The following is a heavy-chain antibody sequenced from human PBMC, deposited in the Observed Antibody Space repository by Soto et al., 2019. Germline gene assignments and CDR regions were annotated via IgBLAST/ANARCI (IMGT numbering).Heavy chain of an antibody. CDR1: GYTFTSYA. CDR3: AREGHTVVTGFDY. Sequence: ASVKVSCKASGYTFTSYAMHWVRQAPGQGLEWMGWINVGNGDAKHSQKFHGRVTITRDTSASTVYMELSSLRSEDTAVYYCAREGHTVVTGFDYWRQGTLVTVSS. J-gene: IGHJ4*02. CDR2: INVGNGDA. D-gene: IGHD2-15*01. V-gene: IGHV1-3*01.